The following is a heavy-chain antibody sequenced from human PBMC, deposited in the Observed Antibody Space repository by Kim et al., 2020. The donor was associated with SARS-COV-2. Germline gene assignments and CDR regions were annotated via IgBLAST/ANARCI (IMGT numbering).Heavy chain of an antibody. D-gene: IGHD3-10*01. V-gene: IGHV3-53*01. Sequence: GGSLRLSCAASGFTVSSNYMSWVRQAPGKGLEWVSVIYSGGSTYYADSVKGRFTISRDNSKNTLYLQMNSLRAEDTAVYYCARDRRLYYGSGSYYNEVGYYCGMDVWGQGTTVTVSS. CDR2: IYSGGST. CDR1: GFTVSSNY. J-gene: IGHJ6*02. CDR3: ARDRRLYYGSGSYYNEVGYYCGMDV.